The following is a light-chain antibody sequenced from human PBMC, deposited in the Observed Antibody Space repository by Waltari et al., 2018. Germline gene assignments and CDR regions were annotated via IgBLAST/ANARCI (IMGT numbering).Light chain of an antibody. CDR3: AAWDDSLSGRV. Sequence: QSVLTQPPSASGTPGQRVTISCSGSSSNIGSNYVYWYHQLPGTTPNLLIYRNNQRPSGVPDRFSGSKSGTSASRAISGLRSEDEADYYCAAWDDSLSGRVFGGGTKLTVL. CDR2: RNN. J-gene: IGLJ2*01. CDR1: SSNIGSNY. V-gene: IGLV1-47*01.